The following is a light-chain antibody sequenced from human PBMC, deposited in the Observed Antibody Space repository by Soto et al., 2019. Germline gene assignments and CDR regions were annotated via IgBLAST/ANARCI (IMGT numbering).Light chain of an antibody. J-gene: IGLJ2*01. Sequence: QSVLTQHPSASGSPGQSVTISCTGTSSDVGGYNYVSWYQQHPGKAPKLMIYEVSKRPSGVPDRFSGSKSGNTASLAVSGLQAEHEADYYCSSYGGSNNLVFGGGTKVTVL. V-gene: IGLV2-8*01. CDR2: EVS. CDR1: SSDVGGYNY. CDR3: SSYGGSNNLV.